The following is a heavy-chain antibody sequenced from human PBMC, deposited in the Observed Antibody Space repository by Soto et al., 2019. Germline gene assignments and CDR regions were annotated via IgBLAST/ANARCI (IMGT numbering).Heavy chain of an antibody. D-gene: IGHD1-26*01. V-gene: IGHV4-39*01. CDR3: ARRGLVGATTFDY. Sequence: SETLYLTCTFSRVSISSSSNYWDWIRQPPGKGLEWIGSIYYSGSTYYNPSLKSRVTISADTSKSQFSLKLSSVTAADTAVYYCARRGLVGATTFDYWGQGTLVTVS. CDR2: IYYSGST. CDR1: RVSISSSSNY. J-gene: IGHJ4*02.